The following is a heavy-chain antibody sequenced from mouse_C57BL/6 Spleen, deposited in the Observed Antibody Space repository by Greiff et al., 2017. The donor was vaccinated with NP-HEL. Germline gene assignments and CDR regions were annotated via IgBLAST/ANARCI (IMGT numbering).Heavy chain of an antibody. CDR3: ASQIYYDYDGDY. D-gene: IGHD2-4*01. CDR2: IYPGDGDT. Sequence: VQVVESGAELVKPGASVKISCKASGYAFSSYWMNWVKQRPGKGLEWIGQIYPGDGDTNYNGKFKGKATLTADKSSSTAYMQLSSLTSEDSAVYFCASQIYYDYDGDYWGQGTTLTVSS. CDR1: GYAFSSYW. J-gene: IGHJ2*01. V-gene: IGHV1-80*01.